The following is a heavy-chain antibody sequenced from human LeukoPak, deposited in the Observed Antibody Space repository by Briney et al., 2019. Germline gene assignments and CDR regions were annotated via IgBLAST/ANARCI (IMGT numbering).Heavy chain of an antibody. V-gene: IGHV4-59*01. CDR1: GGSISSYY. J-gene: IGHJ4*02. CDR3: ARDCSSTSCLDY. CDR2: IYYSGST. Sequence: SETLSFTCTVSGGSISSYYWSRIRQPPGKGLEWIGYIYYSGSTNYNPSLKSRVTISVDTSKNQFSLKLSSVTAADTAVYYCARDCSSTSCLDYWGQGTLVTVSS. D-gene: IGHD2-2*01.